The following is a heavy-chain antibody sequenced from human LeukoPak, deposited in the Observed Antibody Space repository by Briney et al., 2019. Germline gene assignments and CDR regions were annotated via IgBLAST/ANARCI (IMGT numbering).Heavy chain of an antibody. CDR2: IYYSGST. V-gene: IGHV4-39*07. CDR1: GGSISNSNYY. J-gene: IGHJ6*03. Sequence: SETLSLTCTVSGGSISNSNYYWGWIRQPPGKGLEWIGSIYYSGSTYYNPSLKNRVTISVDTSKNQFSLKLNSVTAADTAVYYCARDRGSPRYYYYMDVWGKGTTVTVSS. CDR3: ARDRGSPRYYYYMDV. D-gene: IGHD3-10*01.